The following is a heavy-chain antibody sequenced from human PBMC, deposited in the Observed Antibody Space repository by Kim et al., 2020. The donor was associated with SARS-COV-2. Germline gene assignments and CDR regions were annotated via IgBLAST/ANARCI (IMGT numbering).Heavy chain of an antibody. CDR2: SGTT. CDR3: ARASYADY. J-gene: IGHJ4*02. D-gene: IGHD2-8*01. V-gene: IGHV4-39*01. Sequence: SGTTHYNPSLKSRVTVSVDTSKNQFSLKRSSVTAADTAMYYCARASYADYWGQGTLVTVSS.